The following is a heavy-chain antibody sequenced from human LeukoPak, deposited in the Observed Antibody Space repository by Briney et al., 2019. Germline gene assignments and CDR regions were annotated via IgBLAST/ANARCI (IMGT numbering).Heavy chain of an antibody. J-gene: IGHJ3*02. CDR3: ARRRGYSYGDAFDI. Sequence: APVKVSCKASGYTFTSYGISWVRQAPGQGLEWMGWISAYNGNTNYAQKLQGGVTMTTDTSTSTAYMELRSLRSDDTAVYYCARRRGYSYGDAFDIWGQGTMVTVSS. CDR1: GYTFTSYG. V-gene: IGHV1-18*01. CDR2: ISAYNGNT. D-gene: IGHD5-18*01.